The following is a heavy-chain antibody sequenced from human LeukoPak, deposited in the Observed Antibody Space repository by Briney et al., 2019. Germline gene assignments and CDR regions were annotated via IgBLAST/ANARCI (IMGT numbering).Heavy chain of an antibody. CDR2: INHSGST. CDR1: GGSFSGYH. D-gene: IGHD5-24*01. J-gene: IGHJ4*02. Sequence: SETLSLTCAVYGGSFSGYHWSWIRQPPGKGLEWIGEINHSGSTNYNPPLKSRVTISVDTSKNQFSLKLSSVTAADTAVYYCARGVEIFYYFDYWGQGTLVTVSS. V-gene: IGHV4-34*01. CDR3: ARGVEIFYYFDY.